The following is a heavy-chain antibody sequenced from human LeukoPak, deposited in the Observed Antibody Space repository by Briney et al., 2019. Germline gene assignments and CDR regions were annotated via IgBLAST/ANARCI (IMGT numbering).Heavy chain of an antibody. J-gene: IGHJ4*02. D-gene: IGHD4-23*01. V-gene: IGHV3-11*05. Sequence: PGGSLRLSCEVSGFTFSDHYMGWIRQAPGKRLEWVSYISSGSTYTNYADSVEGRFTISRDNAKNSLYLQMNSLRAEDTAVYYCARGDYGGDYFDYWGQGTLVTVSS. CDR3: ARGDYGGDYFDY. CDR1: GFTFSDHY. CDR2: ISSGSTYT.